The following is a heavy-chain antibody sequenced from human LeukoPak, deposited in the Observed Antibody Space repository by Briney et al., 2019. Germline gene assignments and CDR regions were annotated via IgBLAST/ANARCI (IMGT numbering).Heavy chain of an antibody. J-gene: IGHJ4*02. V-gene: IGHV1-2*02. Sequence: GASVKVSCKASGYTFTGYYMHWVGQAPGQGLEWMGWINPYSGGTKHAQTLQGRVTMTRDTSLSTAYIERSRLRCADPARLYFAGVKLRYCSSTSCHLFDYWGQGTLVTVPS. CDR2: INPYSGGT. CDR1: GYTFTGYY. CDR3: AGVKLRYCSSTSCHLFDY. D-gene: IGHD2-2*01.